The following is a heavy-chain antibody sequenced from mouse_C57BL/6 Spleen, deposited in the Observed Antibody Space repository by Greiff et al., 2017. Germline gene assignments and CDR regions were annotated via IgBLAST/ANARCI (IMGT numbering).Heavy chain of an antibody. Sequence: VQLQQSGAELARPGASVKMSCKASGYTFTSYTMHWVKQRPGQGLEWIGYINPSSGYTKYNQNFKDKATLTADKSSSTAYMQLSSLTSEDSAVYYCATGLLWLRRKGAWFAYWGQGTLVTVSA. CDR2: INPSSGYT. D-gene: IGHD2-2*01. CDR3: ATGLLWLRRKGAWFAY. V-gene: IGHV1-4*01. CDR1: GYTFTSYT. J-gene: IGHJ3*01.